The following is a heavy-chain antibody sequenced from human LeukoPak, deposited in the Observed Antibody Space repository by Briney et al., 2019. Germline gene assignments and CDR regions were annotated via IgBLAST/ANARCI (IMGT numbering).Heavy chain of an antibody. D-gene: IGHD3-10*01. CDR3: ARAPEGGIYGSGVCEV. V-gene: IGHV1-69*13. CDR2: IIPMAGTP. CDR1: GGTFSSYG. Sequence: GASVKVSCKASGGTFSSYGINWVRQAPGQRLQWMGGIIPMAGTPNYAQKFQGRVTITADESTRTAYMELSRPRSEDTAVYYCARAPEGGIYGSGVCEVWGQGTVVTVSS. J-gene: IGHJ3*01.